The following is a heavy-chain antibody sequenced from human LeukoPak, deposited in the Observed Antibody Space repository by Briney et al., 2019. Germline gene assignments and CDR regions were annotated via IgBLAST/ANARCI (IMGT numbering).Heavy chain of an antibody. CDR2: IYSGDIT. Sequence: GGSLRLSCAASGFTVNNNYMSWVRQAPGKGLEWVSVIYSGDITYYADSVKGRFTISRDNSKNTLYLQMNSLRAEDTAVYYCARGSGYNYGFPDYWGHGTLVTVSS. J-gene: IGHJ4*01. CDR1: GFTVNNNY. V-gene: IGHV3-53*01. CDR3: ARGSGYNYGFPDY. D-gene: IGHD5-18*01.